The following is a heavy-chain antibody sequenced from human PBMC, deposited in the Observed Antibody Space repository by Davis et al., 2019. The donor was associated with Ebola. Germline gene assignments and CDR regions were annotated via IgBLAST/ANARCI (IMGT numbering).Heavy chain of an antibody. D-gene: IGHD3-3*01. CDR1: GYTFTSYD. V-gene: IGHV1-8*01. Sequence: ASVKVSCKASGYTFTSYDINWVRQATGQGLEWMGWMNPNSGNTGYAQKFQGRVTMTRNTSISTAYMELSSLRSEDTAVYYCARGRLGDFWSGSNWFDPWGQGTLVTVSS. CDR2: MNPNSGNT. CDR3: ARGRLGDFWSGSNWFDP. J-gene: IGHJ5*02.